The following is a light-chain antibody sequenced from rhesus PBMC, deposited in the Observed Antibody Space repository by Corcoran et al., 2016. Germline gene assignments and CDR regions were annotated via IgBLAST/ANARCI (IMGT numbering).Light chain of an antibody. CDR2: YAS. J-gene: IGKJ3*01. V-gene: IGKV1-66*01. Sequence: DIQMTQSPSSLSASVGDTVTITCRASQGINNYLSWYQQKPGKAPKPLIYYASSWEKGVPSRFSGSGSGTDYTLTLSILQPEDIATYYCQQYNNSPFTFGPGTKLDIK. CDR3: QQYNNSPFT. CDR1: QGINNY.